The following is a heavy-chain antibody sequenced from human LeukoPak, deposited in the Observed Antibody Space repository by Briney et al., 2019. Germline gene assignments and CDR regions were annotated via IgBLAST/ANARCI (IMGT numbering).Heavy chain of an antibody. D-gene: IGHD1-26*01. Sequence: GESLKISRKGSGYSFTSYWIGWVRQMPGKGLKWMGIIYPGDSDARYSPSFQGQVTISADKSISTAYLQWNSLKASDTAMYYCARRRDLYSGSYYPFDYWGQGTLVTVSS. CDR2: IYPGDSDA. CDR3: ARRRDLYSGSYYPFDY. V-gene: IGHV5-51*01. J-gene: IGHJ4*02. CDR1: GYSFTSYW.